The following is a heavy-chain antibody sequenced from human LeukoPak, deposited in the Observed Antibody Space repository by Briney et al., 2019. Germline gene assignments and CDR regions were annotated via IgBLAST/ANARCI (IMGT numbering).Heavy chain of an antibody. J-gene: IGHJ2*01. CDR3: TTIRGSGWSYWYFDF. Sequence: PGGCLRLSCAGSGFPFSSYGMQWVRQAPGKGLEWVALIWYDGSNMYYADSAKGRFTISKDNSKNTLYLQMNSLRAEDTAVYYCTTIRGSGWSYWYFDFWGRGTLVTVSS. D-gene: IGHD6-19*01. CDR2: IWYDGSNM. V-gene: IGHV3-33*01. CDR1: GFPFSSYG.